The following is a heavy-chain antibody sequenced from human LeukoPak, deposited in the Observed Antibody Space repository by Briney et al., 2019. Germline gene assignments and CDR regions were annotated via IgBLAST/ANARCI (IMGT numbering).Heavy chain of an antibody. CDR1: GGSISSYY. CDR3: ARLAARQYYFDY. Sequence: KASETLSLTCTVSGGSISSYYWSWIRQPPGKGLEWIGYIYTSGSTNYNPSLKSRVTIPVDTSKNQFSLKLSSVTAADTAVYYCARLAARQYYFDYWGQGTLVTVSS. CDR2: IYTSGST. V-gene: IGHV4-4*08. D-gene: IGHD6-6*01. J-gene: IGHJ4*02.